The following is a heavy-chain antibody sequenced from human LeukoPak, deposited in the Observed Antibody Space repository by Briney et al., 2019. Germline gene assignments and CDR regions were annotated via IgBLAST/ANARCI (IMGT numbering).Heavy chain of an antibody. CDR3: ARSGATSLDY. D-gene: IGHD1-26*01. CDR1: GYTFTSYD. CDR2: INPSGGST. J-gene: IGHJ4*02. V-gene: IGHV1-46*01. Sequence: GASVKVSCKASGYTFTSYDINWVRQAPGQGLEWMGIINPSGGSTSYAQKFQGRVTMTRDMSTSTVYMELSSLRSEDTAVYYCARSGATSLDYWGQGTLVTVSS.